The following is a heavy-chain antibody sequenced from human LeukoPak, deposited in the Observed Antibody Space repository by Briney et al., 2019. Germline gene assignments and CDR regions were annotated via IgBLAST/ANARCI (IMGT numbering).Heavy chain of an antibody. D-gene: IGHD3-10*01. Sequence: PGGSLRLSCAASGFTFSDYYMSWIRQAPGKGLEWVSYISSSSRYTNYADSVKGRFTISRDNAKNSLYLQMNSLRAEDTAVYYCARYSAGPRMIHYYGSGSPNSPFDYWGQGTLVTVSS. CDR1: GFTFSDYY. CDR3: ARYSAGPRMIHYYGSGSPNSPFDY. CDR2: ISSSSRYT. V-gene: IGHV3-11*06. J-gene: IGHJ4*02.